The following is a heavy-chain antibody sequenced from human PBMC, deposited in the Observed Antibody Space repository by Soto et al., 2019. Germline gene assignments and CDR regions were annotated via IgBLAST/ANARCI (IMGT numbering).Heavy chain of an antibody. V-gene: IGHV4-59*01. D-gene: IGHD3-16*01. CDR1: GGSISSYY. CDR3: AXXWAXQLDY. J-gene: IGHJ4*02. Sequence: SETLSLTCTVSGGSISSYYWSWIRQPPGKGLEWIGYIYYSGSTNYNPSLKSRVTISVDTSKNQFSLKLSSVTAADTAVYYCAXXWAXQLDYWGQGXXVTXXS. CDR2: IYYSGST.